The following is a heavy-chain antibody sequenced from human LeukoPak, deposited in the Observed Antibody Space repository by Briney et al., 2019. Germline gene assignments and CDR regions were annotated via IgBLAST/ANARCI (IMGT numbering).Heavy chain of an antibody. CDR3: ARGGRGVIAAADAEYFQH. J-gene: IGHJ1*01. CDR2: INPNSGGT. CDR1: GYTFTGYY. V-gene: IGHV1-2*02. D-gene: IGHD6-13*01. Sequence: ASVTVSYKASGYTFTGYYMHWVRQAPGQGLEWMGWINPNSGGTNYAQKFQGRVTMTRDTSISTAYMELSRLTSDDTAVYYCARGGRGVIAAADAEYFQHWGQGTLVTVSS.